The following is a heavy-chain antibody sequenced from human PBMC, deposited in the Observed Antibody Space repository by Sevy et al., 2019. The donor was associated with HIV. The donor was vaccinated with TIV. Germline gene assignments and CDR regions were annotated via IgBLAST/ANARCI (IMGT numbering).Heavy chain of an antibody. Sequence: GGSLRLSCAASGFTFNSYWMSWVRQAPGKGLEWVANIKQDGSEKYYVDSVKGRLTISRDNSQNSLFLQMNTLRAEDTAVNYGAREGSPYDTYYYYYGMDVWGQGTTVTVSS. CDR2: IKQDGSEK. D-gene: IGHD5-12*01. CDR3: AREGSPYDTYYYYYGMDV. CDR1: GFTFNSYW. J-gene: IGHJ6*02. V-gene: IGHV3-7*01.